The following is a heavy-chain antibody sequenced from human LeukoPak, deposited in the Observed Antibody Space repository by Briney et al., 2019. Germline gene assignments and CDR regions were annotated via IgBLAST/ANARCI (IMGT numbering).Heavy chain of an antibody. V-gene: IGHV3-48*03. CDR2: ISTGTYI. J-gene: IGHJ6*03. CDR1: GFTFSRFE. Sequence: EGSLRLSCVASGFTFSRFEMNWVRQAPGKGLEWISHISTGTYIAYTDSVKGRFTISRDNAKNSLYLQMNSLRAEDTAVYYCARAESYYDFWSGYSYYYYYYYMDVWGKGTTVTVSS. D-gene: IGHD3-3*01. CDR3: ARAESYYDFWSGYSYYYYYYYMDV.